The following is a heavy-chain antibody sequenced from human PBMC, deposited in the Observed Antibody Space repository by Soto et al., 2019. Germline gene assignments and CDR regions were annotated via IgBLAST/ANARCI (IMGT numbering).Heavy chain of an antibody. CDR2: MNPGSGDT. Sequence: ASVKVSCKASGYSFTNNDVSWVRQATGQGPEWMGWMNPGSGDTGYAQKFQGRVTMTRDISIATAYMESSSLRSDDTAIYYCARMETFGSLNWFDPWGQGTLVTVSS. CDR1: GYSFTNND. CDR3: ARMETFGSLNWFDP. V-gene: IGHV1-8*01. D-gene: IGHD3-16*01. J-gene: IGHJ5*02.